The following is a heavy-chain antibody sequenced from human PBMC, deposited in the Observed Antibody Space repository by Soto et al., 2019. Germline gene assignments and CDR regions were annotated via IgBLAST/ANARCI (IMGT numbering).Heavy chain of an antibody. CDR3: ARQYYDSSGYPTTAADY. Sequence: LSCSASGFTFSSYDMHWVRQAPGKGLEWVSYISSSGSTIYYADSVKGRFTISRDNAKNSLYLQMNSLRAEDTAVYYCARQYYDSSGYPTTAADYWGQGTLVTVSS. V-gene: IGHV3-48*03. D-gene: IGHD3-22*01. J-gene: IGHJ4*02. CDR2: ISSSGSTI. CDR1: GFTFSSYD.